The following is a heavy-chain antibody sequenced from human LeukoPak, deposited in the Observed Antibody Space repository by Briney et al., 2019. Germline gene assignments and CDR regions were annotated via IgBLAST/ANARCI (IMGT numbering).Heavy chain of an antibody. J-gene: IGHJ4*02. D-gene: IGHD4-23*01. CDR1: GFTVSSNY. V-gene: IGHV3-48*02. Sequence: GGSLRLSCAASGFTVSSNYMSWVRQAPGKGLEWVSYIGTSSSTIYYADSVKGRFTISRDSAKNSLYLQMNSLRDEDTAVYYCARHDYGGNSGDYWGQGTLVTVSS. CDR2: IGTSSSTI. CDR3: ARHDYGGNSGDY.